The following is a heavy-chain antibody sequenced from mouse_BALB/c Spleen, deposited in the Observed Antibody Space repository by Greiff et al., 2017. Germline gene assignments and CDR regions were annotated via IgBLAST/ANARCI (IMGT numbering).Heavy chain of an antibody. CDR3: TRDGYCFDV. CDR2: ISSGGSYT. Sequence: EVMLVESGGGLVKPGGSLKLSCAASGFTFSSYTMSWVRQTPEKRLEWVATISSGGSYTYYPDSVKGRFTISRDNDKNTLYLQMSSLKSEDTAMYYCTRDGYCFDVWGAGTTDTVSS. D-gene: IGHD2-3*01. CDR1: GFTFSSYT. J-gene: IGHJ1*01. V-gene: IGHV5-6-4*01.